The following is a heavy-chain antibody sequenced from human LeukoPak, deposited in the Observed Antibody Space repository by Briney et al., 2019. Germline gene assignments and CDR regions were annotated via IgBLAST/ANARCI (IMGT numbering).Heavy chain of an antibody. D-gene: IGHD2-21*02. CDR1: GFTFNRYW. V-gene: IGHV3-7*01. J-gene: IGHJ4*02. Sequence: GGSLRLSCAASGFTFNRYWMSWVRQAPEKGLEWVANIKEDGSERYYEDAVKGRFTISRDNAKYSVFLQMSSLRAEDTAVYYCARAYCGTDCYGTFDSWGQGTLVTVSS. CDR3: ARAYCGTDCYGTFDS. CDR2: IKEDGSER.